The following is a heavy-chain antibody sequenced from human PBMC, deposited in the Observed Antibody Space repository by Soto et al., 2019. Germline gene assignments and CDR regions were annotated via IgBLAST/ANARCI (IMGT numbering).Heavy chain of an antibody. J-gene: IGHJ5*02. CDR3: ARSGVSYDFWSGYYPDWFDP. D-gene: IGHD3-3*01. CDR2: INAGNGNT. Sequence: ASVKVSCKASGYTFTSYAMHWVRQAPGQRLEWMGWINAGNGNTKYSQKFQGRVTITRDTSASTAYMELSGLRSEDTAVYYCARSGVSYDFWSGYYPDWFDPWGQGTLVTVS. V-gene: IGHV1-3*01. CDR1: GYTFTSYA.